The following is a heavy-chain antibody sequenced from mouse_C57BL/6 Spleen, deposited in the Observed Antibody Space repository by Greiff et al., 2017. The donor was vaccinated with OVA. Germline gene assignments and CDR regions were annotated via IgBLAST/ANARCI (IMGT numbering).Heavy chain of an antibody. Sequence: VQLKESGPELVKPGDSVKISCKASGYSFTGYFMNWVMQSHGKSLEWIGRINPYNGDTFYNQKFKGKATLTVDKSSSTAHMELRSLTSEDSAVYYCARSDYDYDGNAMDYWGQGTSVTVSS. V-gene: IGHV1-20*01. CDR1: GYSFTGYF. CDR3: ARSDYDYDGNAMDY. CDR2: INPYNGDT. J-gene: IGHJ4*01. D-gene: IGHD2-4*01.